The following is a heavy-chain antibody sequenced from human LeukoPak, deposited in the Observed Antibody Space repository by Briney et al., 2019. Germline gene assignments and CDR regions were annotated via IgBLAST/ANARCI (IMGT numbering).Heavy chain of an antibody. Sequence: GRSLRLSCATSGFTFDDYAMHWVRQAPGKGMEWVSGISWNSKSVDYADSVKGRFTISRDNAKNSLYLQMNSLRAEDMALYYCAKDNGDFSFDYWGQGALVTVSS. CDR3: AKDNGDFSFDY. V-gene: IGHV3-9*03. D-gene: IGHD4-17*01. CDR1: GFTFDDYA. J-gene: IGHJ4*02. CDR2: ISWNSKSV.